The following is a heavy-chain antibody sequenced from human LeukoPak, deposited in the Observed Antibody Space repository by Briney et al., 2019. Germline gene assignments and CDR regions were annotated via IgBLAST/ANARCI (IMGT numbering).Heavy chain of an antibody. CDR3: ARGPRQIFGVVILYYFDY. J-gene: IGHJ4*02. CDR2: INPNSGGT. Sequence: ASVKVSCKASGYTFTGYYMHWVRQAPGQGLEWMGWINPNSGGTNYAQKFQGRVTMTRDTSISTAYMELSRLRSDDTAVYYCARGPRQIFGVVILYYFDYWGQGILVTVSS. D-gene: IGHD3-3*01. CDR1: GYTFTGYY. V-gene: IGHV1-2*02.